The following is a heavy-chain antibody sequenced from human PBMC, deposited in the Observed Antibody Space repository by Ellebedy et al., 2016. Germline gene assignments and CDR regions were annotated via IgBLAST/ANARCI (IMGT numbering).Heavy chain of an antibody. CDR3: ARGLGYSVS. J-gene: IGHJ4*02. CDR2: ISGSGGST. V-gene: IGHV3-23*01. CDR1: GFTFSSYA. Sequence: GESLKISXAASGFTFSSYAMSWVRQAPGKGLEWVSAISGSGGSTYYADSVKGRFTISRDNSKNTLFLQMNSLRAEDTAVYYCARGLGYSVSWGQGTLVTVSP. D-gene: IGHD6-13*01.